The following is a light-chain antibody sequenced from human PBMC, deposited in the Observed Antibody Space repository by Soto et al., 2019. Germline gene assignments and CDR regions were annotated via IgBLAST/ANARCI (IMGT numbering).Light chain of an antibody. CDR3: GTWDNSLSTSVV. Sequence: QSVLTQPPSVSAAPGQTVTISCSGSSSNIGNNFVSWYQQLPGTAPKLLIFDNNKRPSGIPDRFSGSKAGTSDTLGIPGVATADEADYYCGTWDNSLSTSVVFGGGTKLTVL. CDR1: SSNIGNNF. J-gene: IGLJ2*01. V-gene: IGLV1-51*01. CDR2: DNN.